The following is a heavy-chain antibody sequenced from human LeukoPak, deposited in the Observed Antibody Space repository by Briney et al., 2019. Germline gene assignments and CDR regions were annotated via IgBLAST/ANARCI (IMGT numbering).Heavy chain of an antibody. CDR2: VYPNGGGT. CDR3: ARVEGSAATASD. D-gene: IGHD3-10*01. CDR1: VYTFTAHY. J-gene: IGHJ4*02. V-gene: IGHV1-2*05. Sequence: RASLKASRKPSVYTFTAHYVHCVRQAPGHGLEWLVRVYPNGGGTIYAQKFQGRVTLTRVTSITTAYMGLGRLTSDDTDVYYCARVEGSAATASDWGQGTLVTVSS.